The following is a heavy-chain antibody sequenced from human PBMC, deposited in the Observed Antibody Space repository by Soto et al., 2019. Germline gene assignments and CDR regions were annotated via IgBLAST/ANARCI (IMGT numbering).Heavy chain of an antibody. V-gene: IGHV4-30-2*01. CDR1: GGSMSSGDYS. CDR3: ARLLHDNRGYYYFDY. CDR2: IYYGGST. D-gene: IGHD3-9*01. Sequence: SETLSLTCAVSGGSMSSGDYSWNWIRQPPGKGLEWIGYIYYGGSTYNNPSLQSRVTMSLDRSRNQFSLKMSSVTAADTAVYYCARLLHDNRGYYYFDYWGRGTLVTVSS. J-gene: IGHJ4*02.